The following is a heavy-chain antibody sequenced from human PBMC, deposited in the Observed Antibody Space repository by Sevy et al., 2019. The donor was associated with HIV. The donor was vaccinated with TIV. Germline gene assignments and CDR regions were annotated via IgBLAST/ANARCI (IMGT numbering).Heavy chain of an antibody. CDR1: GYTFTSYD. CDR2: MNPNSGNT. V-gene: IGHV1-8*01. CDR3: ARGVDCSSTSCYGYYYYGMDV. Sequence: ASVKVSCKASGYTFTSYDINWVRQATGQGLEWMGWMNPNSGNTGYVQKFQGRVTMTRNTSISTAYMELSSLRSEDTAVYYCARGVDCSSTSCYGYYYYGMDVWGQGTTVTVSS. J-gene: IGHJ6*02. D-gene: IGHD2-2*01.